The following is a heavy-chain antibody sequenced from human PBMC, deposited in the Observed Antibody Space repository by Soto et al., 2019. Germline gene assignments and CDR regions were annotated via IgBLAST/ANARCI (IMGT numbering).Heavy chain of an antibody. Sequence: PSETLSITCTVSGGSILNGGHYWTWIRQTPGKGLEWIGHIFYSGTTYYNPSLKSRLTISVDTSKNHFSLRLTSVTAADTAVYYCARDLWVEPELYYHGMDVWGQGTTVTVSS. CDR2: IFYSGTT. CDR1: GGSILNGGHY. J-gene: IGHJ6*02. D-gene: IGHD1-1*01. CDR3: ARDLWVEPELYYHGMDV. V-gene: IGHV4-30-4*08.